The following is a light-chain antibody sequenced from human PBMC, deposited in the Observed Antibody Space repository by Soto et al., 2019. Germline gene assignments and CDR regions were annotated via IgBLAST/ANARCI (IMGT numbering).Light chain of an antibody. CDR2: EVN. CDR3: CSSGGSPAYG. J-gene: IGLJ1*01. Sequence: QSVLTQPASVSGSPGQSITISRPATSSNVGSYKLVSWYQQHPGKAPKLMIFEVNKRPSEVSNRFSGSKSGNTSSLTISGLKVEDEADYYCCSSGGSPAYGFGTGTKVTV. CDR1: SSNVGSYKL. V-gene: IGLV2-23*02.